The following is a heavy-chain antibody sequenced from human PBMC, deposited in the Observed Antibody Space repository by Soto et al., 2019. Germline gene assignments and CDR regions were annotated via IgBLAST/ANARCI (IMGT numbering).Heavy chain of an antibody. V-gene: IGHV4-31*03. CDR1: GGSISSRTSY. D-gene: IGHD1-26*01. CDR2: IYYGGDS. J-gene: IGHJ4*02. Sequence: QVQLQESGPGLVKPSQTLSLTCTVSGGSISSRTSYWSWIRQHPGKGLEWIGYIYYGGDSFYNPSLKSRVTIAMDTSENHFPLKLTSVTAADTAVYFWARGGGGGVDCWGQGTLVTVAS. CDR3: ARGGGGGVDC.